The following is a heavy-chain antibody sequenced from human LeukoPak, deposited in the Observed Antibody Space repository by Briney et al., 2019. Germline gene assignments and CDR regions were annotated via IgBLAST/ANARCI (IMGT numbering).Heavy chain of an antibody. CDR1: VGSFSGYY. Sequence: PSETLSLTCAVYVGSFSGYYWSGIRQPPRKGLEWVGEINHSGRTHYIPFLKSRFTISVDASKNQCTLKLSSVTAADTAVYYCARGRNDYVWGSYRYTGDFDYWGQGTLVTVSS. CDR3: ARGRNDYVWGSYRYTGDFDY. CDR2: INHSGRT. V-gene: IGHV4-34*01. D-gene: IGHD3-16*02. J-gene: IGHJ4*02.